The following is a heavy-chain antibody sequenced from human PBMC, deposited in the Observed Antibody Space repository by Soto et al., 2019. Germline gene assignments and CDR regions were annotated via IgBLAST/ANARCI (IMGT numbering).Heavy chain of an antibody. V-gene: IGHV3-23*01. J-gene: IGHJ6*02. Sequence: PGGSLRLSCAASGFTFDSCVMSWVRKAPGKGLEWLSLISGSGRYTDYADSVEGRFTISRDNSKNTLYLQMNSLRVEDTAVYYCAKDPPSERMQPDYGMDVWGQGTTVTVSS. CDR2: ISGSGRYT. D-gene: IGHD6-13*01. CDR1: GFTFDSCV. CDR3: AKDPPSERMQPDYGMDV.